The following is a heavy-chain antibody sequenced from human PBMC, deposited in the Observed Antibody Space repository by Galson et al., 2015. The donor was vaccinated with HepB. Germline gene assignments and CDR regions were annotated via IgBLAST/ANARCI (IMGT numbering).Heavy chain of an antibody. Sequence: SLRLSCAASGFTFSDYYMSWIRQAPGKGLEWVSYISSSSDYTNYADSVKGRFTISRDNAKNSLYLQTNSLRAEDTAVYYCARDLTGRDNWFDPWGQGTLVTVSS. J-gene: IGHJ5*02. CDR2: ISSSSDYT. CDR1: GFTFSDYY. V-gene: IGHV3-11*06. D-gene: IGHD3-10*01. CDR3: ARDLTGRDNWFDP.